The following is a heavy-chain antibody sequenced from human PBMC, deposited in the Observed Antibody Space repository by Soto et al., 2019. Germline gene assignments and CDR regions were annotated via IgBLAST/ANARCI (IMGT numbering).Heavy chain of an antibody. D-gene: IGHD3-10*01. Sequence: QVQLVESGGGVVQPGRSLRLSCAASGFTFSNYGMHWVRQAPGKGLEWVAVILYDGSKKYYADSVKGRFTISRDNSKNTPFLEMNRLRAEGTALYFRAGGPEDSDYWGQGTPGPVSS. V-gene: IGHV3-30*03. CDR1: GFTFSNYG. CDR2: ILYDGSKK. J-gene: IGHJ4*02. CDR3: AGGPEDSDY.